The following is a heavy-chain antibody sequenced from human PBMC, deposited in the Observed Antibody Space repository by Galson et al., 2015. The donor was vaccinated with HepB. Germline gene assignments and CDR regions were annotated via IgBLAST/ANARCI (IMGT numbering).Heavy chain of an antibody. J-gene: IGHJ4*02. V-gene: IGHV1-8*01. D-gene: IGHD6-6*01. CDR2: MNPNSGNT. CDR3: ARGFRGYSSSSY. Sequence: SVKVSCKASGYTFTSYDINWVRQATGQGLEWMGWMNPNSGNTGYAQKFQGRVTMTRNTSIRTAYMELSSLRSEDTAVYYCARGFRGYSSSSYWGQGTLVTVSS. CDR1: GYTFTSYD.